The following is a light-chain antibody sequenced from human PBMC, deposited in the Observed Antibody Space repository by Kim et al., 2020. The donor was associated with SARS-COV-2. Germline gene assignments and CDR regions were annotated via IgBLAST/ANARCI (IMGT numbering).Light chain of an antibody. CDR3: QRYNNAPQT. CDR1: QGVSNS. CDR2: AAS. V-gene: IGKV1-27*01. J-gene: IGKJ1*01. Sequence: DIQMTQSPSSLSASVGDRVTITCRASQGVSNSLAWYQQKPGKVPKLLIYAASTLQSGVPSRFSGSGYGTDFTLTISSLQPEDVATYYCQRYNNAPQTFGQGTKVELK.